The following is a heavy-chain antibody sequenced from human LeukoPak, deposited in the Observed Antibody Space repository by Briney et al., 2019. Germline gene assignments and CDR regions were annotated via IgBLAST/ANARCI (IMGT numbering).Heavy chain of an antibody. CDR2: IHYSGST. J-gene: IGHJ4*02. CDR3: ARNYDFWSGYLDY. D-gene: IGHD3-3*01. Sequence: SETLSLTCTVSGGSISNYYWSWIRQPPGQGLGWIGYIHYSGSTNNNPSLKSRVTISVDTSKNQFSLKLTSVTAADTAVYYCARNYDFWSGYLDYWGQGTLVTVSS. V-gene: IGHV4-59*01. CDR1: GGSISNYY.